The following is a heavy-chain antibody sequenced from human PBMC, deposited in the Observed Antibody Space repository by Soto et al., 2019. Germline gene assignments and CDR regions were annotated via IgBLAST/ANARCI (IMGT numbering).Heavy chain of an antibody. CDR2: ISSSSSAL. J-gene: IGHJ4*02. Sequence: PGGSLRLSCAASGFSFGTYSMNWVRQAPGKGLEWVSYISSSSSALYYADSVKGRFTISRDNAKNSLYLQMNSLRDEDTAVYYCARVRSSGWYFAYWGKGTLVTGS. CDR3: ARVRSSGWYFAY. V-gene: IGHV3-48*02. CDR1: GFSFGTYS. D-gene: IGHD6-19*01.